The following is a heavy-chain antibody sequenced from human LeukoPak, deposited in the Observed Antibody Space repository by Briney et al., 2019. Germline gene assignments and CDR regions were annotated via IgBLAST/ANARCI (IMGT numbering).Heavy chain of an antibody. D-gene: IGHD6-6*01. CDR1: GFTFSSYA. V-gene: IGHV3-23*01. J-gene: IGHJ6*03. CDR3: ARAPRGYYYMDV. Sequence: GGSLRLSCAASGFTFSSYAMSWVRQAPGEGLEWVSAISGSGGSTYYADSVKGRFTISRDNSKNTLYLQMNSLRTEDTAVYYRARAPRGYYYMDVWGKGTTVTVSS. CDR2: ISGSGGST.